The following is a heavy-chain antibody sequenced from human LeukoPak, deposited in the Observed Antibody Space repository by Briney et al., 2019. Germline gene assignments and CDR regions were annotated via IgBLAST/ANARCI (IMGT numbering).Heavy chain of an antibody. CDR1: GASISGSGYY. Sequence: SETLSLTCTVSGASISGSGYYWGWIRQPPGKGLEWIGSIYDNGSAYYNPSLKSRVTISLDTSKNQFSLKLSSVTAADTGVFYCARGSYDILTGYSSFGEYWGQGTLVTVSS. V-gene: IGHV4-39*01. D-gene: IGHD3-9*01. CDR3: ARGSYDILTGYSSFGEY. CDR2: IYDNGSA. J-gene: IGHJ4*02.